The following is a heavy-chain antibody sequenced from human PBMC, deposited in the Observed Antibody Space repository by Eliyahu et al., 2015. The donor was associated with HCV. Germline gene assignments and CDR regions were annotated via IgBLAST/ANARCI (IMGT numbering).Heavy chain of an antibody. CDR2: INPNSGGT. V-gene: IGHV1-2*04. CDR3: ARGSGNLYYYYGMDV. Sequence: QVQLVQSGAEVKKPGASVKVSCKASGYTFTGYYMHWVRQAPGQGLEWMGWINPNSGGTNYAQKFQGWVTMTRDTSISTAYMELSRLRSDDTAVYYCARGSGNLYYYYGMDVWGQGTTVTVSS. CDR1: GYTFTGYY. J-gene: IGHJ6*02. D-gene: IGHD1-26*01.